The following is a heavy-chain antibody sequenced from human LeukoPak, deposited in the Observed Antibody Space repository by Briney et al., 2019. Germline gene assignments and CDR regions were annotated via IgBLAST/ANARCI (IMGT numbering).Heavy chain of an antibody. Sequence: PSGTLSLTCAVSGDSISSTNWWSWVRQPPGKGLEWIGEIYHSGTTNYNPSLKSRVTISVDTSKNQFSLKLSSVTAADTAVYYCARHVLRYFDWLDYYYGMDVWGQGTTVTVSS. J-gene: IGHJ6*02. D-gene: IGHD3-9*01. V-gene: IGHV4-4*02. CDR1: GDSISSTNW. CDR2: IYHSGTT. CDR3: ARHVLRYFDWLDYYYGMDV.